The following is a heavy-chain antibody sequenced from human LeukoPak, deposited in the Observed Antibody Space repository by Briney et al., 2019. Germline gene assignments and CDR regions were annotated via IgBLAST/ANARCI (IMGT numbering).Heavy chain of an antibody. D-gene: IGHD1-26*01. Sequence: SETLSLTCAVYGGSFSGYYWSWIRQPPGKGLEWIREINHSGSTNYNPSLKSRVTISVDTSKNQFSLKLSSVTAADTAVYYCARENIVEALVSFGHFDYWGQGTLVTVSS. CDR1: GGSFSGYY. CDR2: INHSGST. CDR3: ARENIVEALVSFGHFDY. J-gene: IGHJ4*02. V-gene: IGHV4-34*01.